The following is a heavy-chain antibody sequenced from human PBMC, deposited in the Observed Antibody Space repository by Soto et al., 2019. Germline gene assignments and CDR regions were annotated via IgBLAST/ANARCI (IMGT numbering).Heavy chain of an antibody. Sequence: GGSLRLSCAGSGFIFENFGMSWVRQAPGKGLEWISSISLRGFKKYTADSVKGRFTISRDNPKSTVYLELTNLSAQDTAVYHFAKNHGVEIVPLATVDGFDLWGQGSVVTVSS. CDR3: AKNHGVEIVPLATVDGFDL. D-gene: IGHD2-8*01. CDR2: ISLRGFKK. CDR1: GFIFENFG. J-gene: IGHJ5*02. V-gene: IGHV3-23*01.